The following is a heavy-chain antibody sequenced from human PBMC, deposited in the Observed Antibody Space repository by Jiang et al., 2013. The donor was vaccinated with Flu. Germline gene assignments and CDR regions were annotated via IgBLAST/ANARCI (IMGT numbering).Heavy chain of an antibody. CDR1: SGSISSHY. V-gene: IGHV4-59*08. CDR2: IHNSGTT. D-gene: IGHD2-21*02. Sequence: PGLVKPSETLSLTCTVSSGSISSHYWSWIRQPPGKGLEWIGYIHNSGTTNYNPSLKSRVTISIDTSMNQFSLKLISVTAPDTAVYYCARSYCGGDCYSMFGYSYYGMDVWGQGTTVTVSS. CDR3: ARSYCGGDCYSMFGYSYYGMDV. J-gene: IGHJ6*02.